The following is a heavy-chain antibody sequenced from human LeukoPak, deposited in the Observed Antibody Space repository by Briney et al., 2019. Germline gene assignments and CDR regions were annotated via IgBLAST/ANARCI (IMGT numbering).Heavy chain of an antibody. V-gene: IGHV3-23*01. Sequence: PGGSLRLSCAASGFTFSNYAMSWVRQDPGKGLEWVSAINSAGSTYYGDSVRGRFTISRDNSKNVLHLQMNSLRAEDTALYYCAKDQNTVATAPFDYWGLGTLVTVSS. J-gene: IGHJ4*02. CDR2: INSAGST. CDR1: GFTFSNYA. CDR3: AKDQNTVATAPFDY. D-gene: IGHD4-17*01.